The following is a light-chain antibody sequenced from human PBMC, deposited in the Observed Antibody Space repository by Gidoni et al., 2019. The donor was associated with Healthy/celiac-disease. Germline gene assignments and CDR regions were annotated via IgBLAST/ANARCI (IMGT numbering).Light chain of an antibody. J-gene: IGKJ1*01. CDR2: AAS. Sequence: IQMTQSPSSLSASVGDRVTITCRASQSISSYLNWYKQKPGNAPNLLIYAASSLQSGVPSRFSGSGSWTDFTLTISSLQPEDFATYYCQQSYSTPTWTFGQXTKVEIK. CDR3: QQSYSTPTWT. CDR1: QSISSY. V-gene: IGKV1-39*01.